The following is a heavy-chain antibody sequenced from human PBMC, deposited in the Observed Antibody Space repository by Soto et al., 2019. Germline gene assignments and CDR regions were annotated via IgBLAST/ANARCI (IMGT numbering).Heavy chain of an antibody. J-gene: IGHJ4*02. CDR1: GFTFSSYA. V-gene: IGHV3-30-3*01. CDR2: ISYDGSNK. CDR3: ARYGDSRDYFDV. D-gene: IGHD3-22*01. Sequence: QVQLVESGGGVVQPGRSLRLSCAASGFTFSSYAMHWVRQAPGKGLEWVAVISYDGSNKYYADSVKGRFTISRDNSKNTLYLQMNSLRAEDTAVYYCARYGDSRDYFDVWGQGTLVTVSS.